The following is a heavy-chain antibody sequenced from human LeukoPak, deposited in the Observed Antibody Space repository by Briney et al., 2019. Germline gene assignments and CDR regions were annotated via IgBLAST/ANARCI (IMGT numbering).Heavy chain of an antibody. Sequence: ASVKVSCKASGYAFTSYYIQWVRQAPGQGLECMGWINPNSGDTHFARNFQDTVTMTRDTSITTVYMSLTRLTSADTAVYYCARAPTGSYYNFDYWGQGTLVTVSS. D-gene: IGHD3-9*01. J-gene: IGHJ4*02. V-gene: IGHV1-2*02. CDR1: GYAFTSYY. CDR3: ARAPTGSYYNFDY. CDR2: INPNSGDT.